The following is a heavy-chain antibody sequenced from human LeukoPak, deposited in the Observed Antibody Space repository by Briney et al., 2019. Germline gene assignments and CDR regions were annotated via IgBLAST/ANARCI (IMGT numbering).Heavy chain of an antibody. CDR1: GGSISSYY. V-gene: IGHV4-59*06. D-gene: IGHD2-2*01. J-gene: IGHJ6*03. CDR2: IYYSGST. CDR3: ARVPAAIYYYYYMDV. Sequence: SETLSLTCTVSGGSISSYYWSWIRQPAGKGLEWIGYIYYSGSTYYNPSLKSRVTISVDTSKNQFSLKLSSVTAADTAVYYCARVPAAIYYYYYMDVWGKGTTVTVSS.